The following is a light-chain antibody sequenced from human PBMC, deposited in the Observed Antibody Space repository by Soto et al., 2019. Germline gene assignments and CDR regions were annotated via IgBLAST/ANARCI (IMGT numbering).Light chain of an antibody. CDR2: GAS. CDR1: QSVSSSY. V-gene: IGKV3-20*01. Sequence: EIVLTQSPGTLSLSPGERATLSCRSSQSVSSSYLAWYQQKPGQAPRFLIHGASSRATGIPDRFSGSGSGTDYTLTISRLEPEDFAVYYCQQYGNLPLTFGGGTKVDIK. CDR3: QQYGNLPLT. J-gene: IGKJ4*01.